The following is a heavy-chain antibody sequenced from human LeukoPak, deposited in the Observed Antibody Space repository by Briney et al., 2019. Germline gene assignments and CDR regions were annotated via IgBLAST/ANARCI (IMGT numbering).Heavy chain of an antibody. CDR3: VKDLRSDFMGVLSRYLSY. V-gene: IGHV3-64D*09. CDR1: GFTFSDHY. CDR2: ISRNGGST. D-gene: IGHD2/OR15-2a*01. J-gene: IGHJ4*02. Sequence: GGSLRLSCAASGFTFSDHYMDWVRQAPGKGLEYVAAISRNGGSTYYADSVKGRFTISRDNSKNTLYLQMSSLRAEDTAVYLCVKDLRSDFMGVLSRYLSYWGQGTLVTVSS.